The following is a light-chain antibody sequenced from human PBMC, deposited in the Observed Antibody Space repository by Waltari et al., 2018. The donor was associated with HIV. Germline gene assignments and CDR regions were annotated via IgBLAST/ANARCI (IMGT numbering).Light chain of an antibody. Sequence: QSVVTQPPSASGTPGQRVTISCSGSSPNIGSHYVFWYQQLPGKAPRFLIYRDNQRPSGVPDRFSGSKSGTSASLAISGLRSEDEGDYFCATWDDSLSGGVFGGGTKLNVL. CDR2: RDN. V-gene: IGLV1-47*01. CDR1: SPNIGSHY. CDR3: ATWDDSLSGGV. J-gene: IGLJ2*01.